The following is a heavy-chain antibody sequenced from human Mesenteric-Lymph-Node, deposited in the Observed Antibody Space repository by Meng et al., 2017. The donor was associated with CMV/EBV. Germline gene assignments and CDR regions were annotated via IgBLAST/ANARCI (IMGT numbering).Heavy chain of an antibody. Sequence: GGSLRLSCAASGFTFSSYSMNWVRQAPGKGLEWVSVIYSGGSSTYYADSVKGRFTISRDNSKNTLYLQMNSLRAEDTAVYYCAKMYGAGYNQPGWAIEDWGQGTLVTVSS. V-gene: IGHV3-23*03. J-gene: IGHJ4*02. D-gene: IGHD5-24*01. CDR2: IYSGGSST. CDR1: GFTFSSYS. CDR3: AKMYGAGYNQPGWAIED.